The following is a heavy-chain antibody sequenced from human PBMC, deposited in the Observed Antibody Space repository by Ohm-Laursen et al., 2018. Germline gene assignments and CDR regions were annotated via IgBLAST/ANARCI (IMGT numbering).Heavy chain of an antibody. V-gene: IGHV3-7*01. CDR2: INEFGSET. Sequence: SLRLSCAASGFDLGYCWMSWVRQTPGKGLAWVANINEFGSETYYVDSVEGRFTISRDNAKNSLYLQMNSLRAEDTAVYYCARSWGAFDIWGQGTMVTVSS. CDR1: GFDLGYCW. J-gene: IGHJ3*02. D-gene: IGHD6-13*01. CDR3: ARSWGAFDI.